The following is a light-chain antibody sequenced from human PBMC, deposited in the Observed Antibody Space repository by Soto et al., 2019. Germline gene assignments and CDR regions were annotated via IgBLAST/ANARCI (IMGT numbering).Light chain of an antibody. V-gene: IGLV1-44*01. J-gene: IGLJ3*02. Sequence: QSVLTQPPSVSGTPGQRVTISCSGSSSNIGKNTVNWYQQLPGTAPKLLIYTNNQRPSGVPDRFFGSKSGTSASLAISGLQSEDEADYDCATWDDRLTGWVFGGGTKLTVL. CDR2: TNN. CDR3: ATWDDRLTGWV. CDR1: SSNIGKNT.